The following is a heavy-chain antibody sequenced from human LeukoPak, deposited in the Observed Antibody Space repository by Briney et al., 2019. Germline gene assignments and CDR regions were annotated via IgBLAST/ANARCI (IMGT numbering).Heavy chain of an antibody. J-gene: IGHJ4*02. CDR3: ARGWDPLDGSSHPPKQFDY. CDR2: INHSGST. D-gene: IGHD6-6*01. V-gene: IGHV4-34*01. Sequence: PSETLSLTCAVYGGSFSGYYWSWIRQPPGKGLEWIGEINHSGSTNYNPSLKSRVTISVDTSKNQFSLKLSSVTAADTAVYYCARGWDPLDGSSHPPKQFDYWGQGTLVTVSS. CDR1: GGSFSGYY.